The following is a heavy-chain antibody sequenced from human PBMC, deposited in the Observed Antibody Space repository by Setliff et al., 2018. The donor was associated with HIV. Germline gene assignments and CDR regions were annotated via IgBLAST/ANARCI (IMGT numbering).Heavy chain of an antibody. V-gene: IGHV3-9*01. CDR1: GFSFSAYA. Sequence: GGSLRLSCAASGFSFSAYAMHWVRQPPGKGLEWVSGINWKGDMTAYAEYTKGRFTISRDNAKNTLYLQMNSLRAEDTAVYYCAKGSGYYSTDAFDIWGQGTMVTVSS. J-gene: IGHJ3*02. CDR2: INWKGDMT. D-gene: IGHD3-3*01. CDR3: AKGSGYYSTDAFDI.